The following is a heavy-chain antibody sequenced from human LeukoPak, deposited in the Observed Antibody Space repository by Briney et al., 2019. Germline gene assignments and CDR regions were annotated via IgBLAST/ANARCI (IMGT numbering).Heavy chain of an antibody. CDR3: ARGSSRFDC. J-gene: IGHJ4*02. V-gene: IGHV4-59*01. CDR1: GGSISSYY. CDR2: TSHSDST. D-gene: IGHD6-13*01. Sequence: SETLSLTCTVSGGSISSYYWSWIRQSPGKGLEWIGYTSHSDSTRYNPSLKSRVTMSIDTSMNQFSLKVTSVTAADTAVYYCARGSSRFDCWGQGTLVTVSS.